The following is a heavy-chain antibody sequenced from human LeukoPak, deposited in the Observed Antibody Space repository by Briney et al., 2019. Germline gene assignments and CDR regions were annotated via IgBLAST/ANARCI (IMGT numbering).Heavy chain of an antibody. CDR3: ARGSEVVTPHDAFDI. CDR2: IYTSGST. CDR1: GGSISSYY. Sequence: SETLSLTCTVSGGSISSYYWSWVRQPAGKGLEWLGRIYTSGSTNYNPSLKSRVTMSVDTSKNQFSLKLSSVTAADTAVYYCARGSEVVTPHDAFDIRGQGTMVTVSS. D-gene: IGHD4-23*01. V-gene: IGHV4-4*07. J-gene: IGHJ3*02.